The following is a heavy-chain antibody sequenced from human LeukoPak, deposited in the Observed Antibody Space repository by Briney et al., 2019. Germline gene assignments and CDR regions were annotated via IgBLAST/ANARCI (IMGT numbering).Heavy chain of an antibody. Sequence: ASVKVSCKASGYTFTGYYMHWVRQAPGQGLEWMGWINPNSCGTNSPQKFLDRVTMTRETSISAAYMEVSRLRSDGTALYYCAREGGYCGGDCYLSRPNLDAFDIWGQGTMVTVSS. CDR1: GYTFTGYY. CDR3: AREGGYCGGDCYLSRPNLDAFDI. V-gene: IGHV1-2*02. J-gene: IGHJ3*02. D-gene: IGHD2-21*02. CDR2: INPNSCGT.